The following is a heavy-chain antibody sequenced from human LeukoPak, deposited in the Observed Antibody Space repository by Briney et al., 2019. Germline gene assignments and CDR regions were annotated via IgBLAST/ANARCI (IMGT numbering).Heavy chain of an antibody. CDR2: ILTSGSTK. Sequence: TGGSLRLSCAASGFTFSSYAMSWVRQAPGKGLEWIAYILTSGSTKEYADSVKGRFTISRDNAKNSLYLQMDSLRAEDTAVYYCVRITTVHFDYWGQGALVAVSS. V-gene: IGHV3-48*01. J-gene: IGHJ4*02. CDR3: VRITTVHFDY. D-gene: IGHD1-14*01. CDR1: GFTFSSYA.